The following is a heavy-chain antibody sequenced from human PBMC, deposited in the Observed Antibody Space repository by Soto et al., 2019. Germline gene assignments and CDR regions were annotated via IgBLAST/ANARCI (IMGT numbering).Heavy chain of an antibody. Sequence: QVQLVQSGAEVKKPGSSVKVSCKASGGTFSSYAISWVRQAPGQGLEWMGGSIPIFGTANYAQKFQGRVTITADESTSTAYMELSSLRSEDTAVYYCARDPSSSWYGGYYYGMDVWGQGTTVTVSS. CDR1: GGTFSSYA. CDR2: SIPIFGTA. CDR3: ARDPSSSWYGGYYYGMDV. D-gene: IGHD6-13*01. V-gene: IGHV1-69*01. J-gene: IGHJ6*02.